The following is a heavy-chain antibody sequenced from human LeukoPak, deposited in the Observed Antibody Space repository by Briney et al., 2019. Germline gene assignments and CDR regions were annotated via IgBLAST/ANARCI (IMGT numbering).Heavy chain of an antibody. CDR2: FDPEDGET. V-gene: IGHV1-24*01. D-gene: IGHD6-13*01. CDR1: GYTLTELS. Sequence: SVKVSCKVSGYTLTELSMHWVRQAPGKGREWMGGFDPEDGETIYAQKFQGRVTMTEDTSTDTAYMELSSLRSEDTAVYYCATDKSYFQQLVHLFYYWGQGTLVTVSS. J-gene: IGHJ4*02. CDR3: ATDKSYFQQLVHLFYY.